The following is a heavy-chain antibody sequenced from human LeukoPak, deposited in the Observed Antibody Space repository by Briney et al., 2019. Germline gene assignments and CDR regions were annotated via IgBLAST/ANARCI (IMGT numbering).Heavy chain of an antibody. V-gene: IGHV1-8*01. CDR2: MNPNSGNT. CDR1: GYTFTSYD. J-gene: IGHJ4*02. Sequence: GASVKVSCKASGYTFTSYDINWVRQATGQGLEWMGWMNPNSGNTGYAQKFQGRVTMTRNTSISTAYMELSSLRSEDTAVYYCARGPCYGSGSYYNHFDYWGQGTLVTVSS. D-gene: IGHD3-10*01. CDR3: ARGPCYGSGSYYNHFDY.